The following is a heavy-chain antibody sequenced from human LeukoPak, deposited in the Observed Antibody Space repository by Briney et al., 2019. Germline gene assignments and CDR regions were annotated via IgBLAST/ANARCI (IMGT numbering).Heavy chain of an antibody. CDR3: ARLPLIVVVPGGRFDP. CDR2: IYYSGST. V-gene: IGHV4-38-2*02. Sequence: SETLSLTCTVSGYSINSGYYWGWIRQPPGKGLEWIGSIYYSGSTYYNPSLKSRVTISVDTSKNQFSLKLSSVTAADTAVYYCARLPLIVVVPGGRFDPWGQGTLVTVSS. J-gene: IGHJ5*02. D-gene: IGHD2-2*01. CDR1: GYSINSGYY.